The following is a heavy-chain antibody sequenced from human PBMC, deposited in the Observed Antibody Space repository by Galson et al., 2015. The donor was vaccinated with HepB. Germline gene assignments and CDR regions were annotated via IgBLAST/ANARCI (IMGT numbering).Heavy chain of an antibody. V-gene: IGHV3-30-3*01. CDR1: GFTFSSYA. D-gene: IGHD6-19*01. J-gene: IGHJ4*02. Sequence: SLRLSCAASGFTFSSYAMHWVRQAPGKGLEWVAVISYDGSNKYYADSVKGRFTISRDNSKNTLYLQMNSLRAEDTAVYYCARDQRQWLFLGLDYWGQGTLVTVSS. CDR2: ISYDGSNK. CDR3: ARDQRQWLFLGLDY.